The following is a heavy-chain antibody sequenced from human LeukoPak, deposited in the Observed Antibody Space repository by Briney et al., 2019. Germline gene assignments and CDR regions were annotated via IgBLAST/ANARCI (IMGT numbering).Heavy chain of an antibody. CDR2: INHSGST. J-gene: IGHJ4*02. Sequence: SETLSLTCAVYGGSFSGYYWSWIRQPPGKGLEWIGEINHSGSTNYNPSLKSRVTISVDTSKNQFSLKLSSVTAADTAVYYCARVGYCSGGSCSAGDYWGQGTLVTVSS. CDR3: ARVGYCSGGSCSAGDY. D-gene: IGHD2-15*01. V-gene: IGHV4-34*01. CDR1: GGSFSGYY.